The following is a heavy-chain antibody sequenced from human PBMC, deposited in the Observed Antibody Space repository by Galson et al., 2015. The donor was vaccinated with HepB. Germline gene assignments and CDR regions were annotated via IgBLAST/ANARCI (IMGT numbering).Heavy chain of an antibody. CDR3: ARVPSNRLFYYYYMDV. Sequence: SVKVSCKASGYTFTSYDNNWVRQATGQGLEWMGWMNPNSGNTGYAQKFQGRVTMTRNTSISTAYMELSSLRSEDTAVYYCARVPSNRLFYYYYMDVWGKGTTVTVSS. CDR2: MNPNSGNT. J-gene: IGHJ6*03. V-gene: IGHV1-8*01. CDR1: GYTFTSYD. D-gene: IGHD1-14*01.